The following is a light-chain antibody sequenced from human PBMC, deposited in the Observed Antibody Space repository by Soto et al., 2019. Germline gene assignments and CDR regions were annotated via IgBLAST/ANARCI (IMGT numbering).Light chain of an antibody. V-gene: IGKV3-11*01. Sequence: EIVLTQSPATLSLSPGEIATLSFSASQSVSSYLAWYQQKPGQAPRLLIYDASNRATGIPARFSGSGSGTDFTLTISSLEPEDFAVYYCQQRSNWAVTFGQGTKVDIK. CDR3: QQRSNWAVT. J-gene: IGKJ1*01. CDR2: DAS. CDR1: QSVSSY.